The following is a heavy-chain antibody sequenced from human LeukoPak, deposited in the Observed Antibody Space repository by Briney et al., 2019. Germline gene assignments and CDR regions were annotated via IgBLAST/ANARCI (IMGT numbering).Heavy chain of an antibody. Sequence: KPSETLSLTCAVYGGSFSGYHWSWIRQPPGKGLEWIGEINHSGSTNYNPSLKSRVTISVDTSKNQFSLKLSSVTAADTAVYYCARQYSGYDAFDYWGQGTLVTVSS. CDR1: GGSFSGYH. CDR3: ARQYSGYDAFDY. CDR2: INHSGST. V-gene: IGHV4-34*01. D-gene: IGHD5-12*01. J-gene: IGHJ4*02.